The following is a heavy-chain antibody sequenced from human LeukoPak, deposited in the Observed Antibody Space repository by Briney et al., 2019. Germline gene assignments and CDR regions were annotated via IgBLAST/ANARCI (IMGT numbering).Heavy chain of an antibody. J-gene: IGHJ3*02. CDR2: IHYSGST. V-gene: IGHV4-59*01. Sequence: SETLSLTCSVSGGSISSYYWSWIRQTPGKGPEWIAYIHYSGSTNYNPSLKSRVTISIDTSKDQFSLKLSSVTAADTAVYYCARDQTSKGDAFDIWGQGTMVTVSS. CDR1: GGSISSYY. CDR3: ARDQTSKGDAFDI.